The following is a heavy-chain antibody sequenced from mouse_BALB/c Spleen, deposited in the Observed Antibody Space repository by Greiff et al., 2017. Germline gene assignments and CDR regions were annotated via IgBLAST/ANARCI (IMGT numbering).Heavy chain of an antibody. D-gene: IGHD1-2*01. CDR2: ISSGSSTI. Sequence: EVNVVESGGGLVQPGGSRKLSCAASGFTFSSFGMHWVRQAPEKGLEWVAYISSGSSTIYYADTVKGRFTISRDNPKNTLFLQMTSLRSEDTAMYYCARGGALLRPYYFDYWGQGTTLTVSS. J-gene: IGHJ2*01. CDR1: GFTFSSFG. CDR3: ARGGALLRPYYFDY. V-gene: IGHV5-17*02.